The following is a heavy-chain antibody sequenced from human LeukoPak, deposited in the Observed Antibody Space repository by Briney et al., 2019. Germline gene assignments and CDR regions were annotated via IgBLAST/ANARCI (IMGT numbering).Heavy chain of an antibody. CDR1: GFTVSSNY. V-gene: IGHV3-66*01. J-gene: IGHJ3*02. Sequence: GGSLRLSCAASGFTVSSNYMSWVRQAPGKGLEWVSVIYSGGGTYYADAVKGRFTISRDNSKNTLYLQMNSLRAGDTAVYYCARDYYVDAFDIWGQGTLVTVSS. CDR2: IYSGGGT. CDR3: ARDYYVDAFDI. D-gene: IGHD3-10*01.